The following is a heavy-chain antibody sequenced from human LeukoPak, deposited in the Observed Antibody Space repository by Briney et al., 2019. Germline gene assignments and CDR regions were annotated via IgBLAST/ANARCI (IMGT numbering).Heavy chain of an antibody. Sequence: GGSLRLSCAASGFSFSTYTMNWVRQAPGKGLEWVAFIRYDGSNKYYANSVKGRFTISRDNSKNTLYLQMNSLRAEDTAVYYCAKSLIEGSYYGGRPDDAFDIWGQGTMVTVSS. CDR3: AKSLIEGSYYGGRPDDAFDI. D-gene: IGHD1-26*01. V-gene: IGHV3-30*02. CDR1: GFSFSTYT. J-gene: IGHJ3*02. CDR2: IRYDGSNK.